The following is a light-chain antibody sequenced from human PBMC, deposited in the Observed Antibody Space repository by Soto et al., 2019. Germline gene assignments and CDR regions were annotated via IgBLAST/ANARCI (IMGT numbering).Light chain of an antibody. CDR3: AAWDDKLNGVI. J-gene: IGLJ2*01. Sequence: QSVLTQPPSASGTPGQRVTISCSGGSSNIGSNIVNWYQQLPGTAPKLLIFSNNQRPSGVPDRFSGSKSGTSASLAISGLQSEDEADYYCAAWDDKLNGVIFGGGTQLTVL. CDR1: SSNIGSNI. CDR2: SNN. V-gene: IGLV1-44*01.